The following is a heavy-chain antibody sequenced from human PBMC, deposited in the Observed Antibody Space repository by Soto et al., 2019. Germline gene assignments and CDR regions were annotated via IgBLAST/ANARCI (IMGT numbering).Heavy chain of an antibody. Sequence: QVQLVQSGAEVKRAGSSVKVSCESSGDTFNSYVISWVRQAPGQGLEWMGGIIPIIGVTHYAQKFQGRVTISALSSTGTAYMELTNLGFEDPALYYCARESLGAKGADHWGQGTLVTVSS. CDR1: GDTFNSYV. J-gene: IGHJ4*02. V-gene: IGHV1-69*17. D-gene: IGHD3-16*01. CDR2: IIPIIGVT. CDR3: ARESLGAKGADH.